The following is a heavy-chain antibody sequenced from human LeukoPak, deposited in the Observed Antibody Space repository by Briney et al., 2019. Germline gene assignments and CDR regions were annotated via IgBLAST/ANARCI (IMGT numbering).Heavy chain of an antibody. CDR1: GGSFSPYY. J-gene: IGHJ4*02. V-gene: IGHV4-34*01. D-gene: IGHD2-21*02. CDR2: INHSGST. CDR3: ARGGFYCGGDCYVDY. Sequence: PSETLSLTCAVYGGSFSPYYWSWIRQPPGKGLKWIGEINHSGSTNYNPSLKSRVTISVDTSKDQFSLRLSSVTAADTAVYYCARGGFYCGGDCYVDYWGQGTLVTVSS.